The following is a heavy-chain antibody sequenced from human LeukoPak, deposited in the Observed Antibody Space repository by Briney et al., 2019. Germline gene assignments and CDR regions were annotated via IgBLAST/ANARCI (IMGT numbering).Heavy chain of an antibody. V-gene: IGHV1-46*01. CDR3: AREQRGGVSGSLGVLFASYYTYYYMDV. Sequence: ASVKVSCKASGYTFSNYYIHWVRLAPGQGLEWMGMIDPSDGATPYAQRFQGRVTMTRDMSTTTVYMDLRSLRSEDTDVYFCAREQRGGVSGSLGVLFASYYTYYYMDVWGRGTTVTVSS. J-gene: IGHJ6*03. D-gene: IGHD3-16*01. CDR1: GYTFSNYY. CDR2: IDPSDGAT.